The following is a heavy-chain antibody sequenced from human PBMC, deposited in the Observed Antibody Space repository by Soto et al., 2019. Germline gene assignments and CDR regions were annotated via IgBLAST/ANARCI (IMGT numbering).Heavy chain of an antibody. J-gene: IGHJ4*02. V-gene: IGHV1-58*01. CDR1: GFTFTSAA. CDR2: IVVGSGNT. D-gene: IGHD5-18*01. CDR3: ASNSYGYTFYDY. Sequence: SVKVSCEASGFTFTSAAVEGVRQARGQRLEWIGWIVVGSGNTNYAQKFQERVTITRDMSTSTAYMELSSLRSEDTAVYYCASNSYGYTFYDYWGQGTLVTVSS.